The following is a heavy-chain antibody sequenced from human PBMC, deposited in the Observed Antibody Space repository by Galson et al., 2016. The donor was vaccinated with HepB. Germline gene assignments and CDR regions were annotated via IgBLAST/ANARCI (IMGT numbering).Heavy chain of an antibody. D-gene: IGHD3-3*01. CDR2: ISYSEIT. J-gene: IGHJ4*02. CDR1: GGSISSAASY. CDR3: ARLRFLEWSFVRYFDY. Sequence: TLSLTCTVSGGSISSAASYWSWIRQLPGKGLEWIGYISYSEITYYNPALQSRVSMSLYTSKNQFSLKVNSVTAADTAVYYCARLRFLEWSFVRYFDYWGQGTLVTVSS. V-gene: IGHV4-31*03.